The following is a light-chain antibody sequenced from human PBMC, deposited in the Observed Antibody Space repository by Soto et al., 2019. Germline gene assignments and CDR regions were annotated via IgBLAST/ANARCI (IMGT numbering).Light chain of an antibody. V-gene: IGLV1-40*01. CDR2: SNN. Sequence: QSVLTQPPSVSGAPGQRVSISCTGSSTNIGAGYGVHWYQQRPGTAPKLLIYSNNQRPSGVPDRFSGSKSGTSASLAISGLQSEDEADYYCAAWDDSLSGPVFGGGTQLTVL. CDR3: AAWDDSLSGPV. J-gene: IGLJ7*01. CDR1: STNIGAGYG.